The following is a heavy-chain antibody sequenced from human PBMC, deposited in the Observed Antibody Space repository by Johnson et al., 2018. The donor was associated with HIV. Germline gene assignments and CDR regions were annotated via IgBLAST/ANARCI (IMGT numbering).Heavy chain of an antibody. V-gene: IGHV3-20*04. CDR1: RFTFDDYA. CDR3: ARREGTTGTFSAFDI. D-gene: IGHD1-1*01. Sequence: VQLVESGGGLVQPGGSLRLSCETSRFTFDDYAMHWVRQAPGTGLEWVSGINWNGGSTGYADSVKGRFTISRDNAKNSLYLQMNSLRAEDTALYYCARREGTTGTFSAFDIWGQGTMVTVSS. J-gene: IGHJ3*02. CDR2: INWNGGST.